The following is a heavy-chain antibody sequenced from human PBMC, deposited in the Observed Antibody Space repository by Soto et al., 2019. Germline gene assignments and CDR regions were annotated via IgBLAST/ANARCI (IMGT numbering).Heavy chain of an antibody. CDR3: ARETYYDFWSAYSEESYFDY. V-gene: IGHV3-72*01. CDR1: GFTFSDHY. Sequence: GGSLRLSCAASGFTFSDHYMDWVRQAPGKGLEWVGRTRNKANSYTTEYAASVKGRFTISRDDSKNSLYLQMNNLKTEDTAVYYCARETYYDFWSAYSEESYFDYWGQGTLVTVSS. CDR2: TRNKANSYTT. J-gene: IGHJ4*02. D-gene: IGHD3-3*01.